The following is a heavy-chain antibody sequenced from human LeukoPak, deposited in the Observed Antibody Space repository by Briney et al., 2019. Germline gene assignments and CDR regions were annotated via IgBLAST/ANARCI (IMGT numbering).Heavy chain of an antibody. CDR3: AKSNGYGLIDI. CDR1: GGPIATDY. Sequence: SETLSLTCTVSGGPIATDYWNWIRQPPGKGLEWIGYIYYTGRTNYNPSLKSRLTISIDTSKSQFSLTLTSVTAADTAVYYCAKSNGYGLIDIWGQGTMVTVSS. V-gene: IGHV4-59*03. CDR2: IYYTGRT. J-gene: IGHJ3*02. D-gene: IGHD3-10*01.